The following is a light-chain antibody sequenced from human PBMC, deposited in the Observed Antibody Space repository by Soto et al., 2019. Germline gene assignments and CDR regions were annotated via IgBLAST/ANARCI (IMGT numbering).Light chain of an antibody. Sequence: QSVLTQPPSVSGAPGQRVTISCTGSRSNIGAGYDVHWYQHLPGTAPKLPVHGNTIRPSGVPDRFSGSKSGTSASLAITGLQAEDEADYYCQSFDTSLGASRVFGGGTKLTVL. J-gene: IGLJ2*01. CDR2: GNT. CDR3: QSFDTSLGASRV. V-gene: IGLV1-40*01. CDR1: RSNIGAGYD.